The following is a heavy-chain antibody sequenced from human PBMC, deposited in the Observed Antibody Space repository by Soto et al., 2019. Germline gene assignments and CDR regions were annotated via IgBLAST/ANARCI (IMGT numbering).Heavy chain of an antibody. CDR2: IAPADSYT. Sequence: GESLKISCAASGYSFTNYWISWVRQMPGKGLEWMGRIAPADSYTYYSPSFQGHITISVDKSLGTAYLQWSSLKASDTAMYYCARQPLGCSDSSGFFDNWGQGTLVTVSS. CDR3: ARQPLGCSDSSGFFDN. V-gene: IGHV5-10-1*01. J-gene: IGHJ4*02. CDR1: GYSFTNYW. D-gene: IGHD3-22*01.